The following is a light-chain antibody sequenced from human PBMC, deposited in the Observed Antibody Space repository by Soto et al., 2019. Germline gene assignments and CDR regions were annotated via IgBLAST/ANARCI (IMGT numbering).Light chain of an antibody. CDR1: SSDVGGYNY. J-gene: IGLJ1*01. V-gene: IGLV2-14*01. Sequence: QSALTQPDSVTGSPGQSITISCNGTSSDVGGYNYVSWYQQHPGKAPKLMIYDVSNRPSGVSNRFSGSKSGNTASLTISGLQAEDEADYYCSSYTSSSTGVFGTGT. CDR3: SSYTSSSTGV. CDR2: DVS.